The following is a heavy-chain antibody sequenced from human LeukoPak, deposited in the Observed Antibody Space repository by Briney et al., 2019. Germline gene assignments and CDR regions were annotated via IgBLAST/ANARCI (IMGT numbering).Heavy chain of an antibody. Sequence: ASVKVSCKASGYTFSSYGISWVRQAPGQGLEWMGWINPNSGGTNYAQKFQGRVTMTRDTSISTAYMELSRLRSDDTAVYYCARERVDWNDDGNEFDYWGQGTLVTVSS. V-gene: IGHV1-2*02. CDR3: ARERVDWNDDGNEFDY. CDR1: GYTFSSYG. D-gene: IGHD1-1*01. CDR2: INPNSGGT. J-gene: IGHJ4*02.